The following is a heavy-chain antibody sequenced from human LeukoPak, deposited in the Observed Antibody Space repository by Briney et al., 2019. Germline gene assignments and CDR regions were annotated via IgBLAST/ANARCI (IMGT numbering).Heavy chain of an antibody. Sequence: ASVKVSCKTSGYTFNSYGVAWVRQAPGQGLAWMGWINPYNGKTTYAQNLQGRVTMTTDTSTSTAYMELRSLRSDDTAVYYCARDIAAAGVRDFDYWGQGTLVTVSS. J-gene: IGHJ4*02. CDR3: ARDIAAAGVRDFDY. CDR2: INPYNGKT. D-gene: IGHD6-13*01. V-gene: IGHV1-18*01. CDR1: GYTFNSYG.